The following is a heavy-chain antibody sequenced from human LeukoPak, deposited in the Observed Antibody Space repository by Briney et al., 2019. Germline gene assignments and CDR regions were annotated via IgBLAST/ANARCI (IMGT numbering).Heavy chain of an antibody. D-gene: IGHD2-2*01. V-gene: IGHV1-24*01. CDR3: ATGLGYCSSTSCYEDY. J-gene: IGHJ4*02. CDR2: FDPEDGET. Sequence: GASVKVSCTASGYTFTSYGISWVRQAPGKGLEWMGGFDPEDGETIYAQKFQGRVTMTEDTSTDTAYMELSSLRSEDTAVYYCATGLGYCSSTSCYEDYWGQGTLVTVSS. CDR1: GYTFTSYG.